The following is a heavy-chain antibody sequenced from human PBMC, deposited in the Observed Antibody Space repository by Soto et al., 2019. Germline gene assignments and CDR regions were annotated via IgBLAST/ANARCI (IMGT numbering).Heavy chain of an antibody. CDR2: IEQDGSER. J-gene: IGHJ4*02. CDR3: AREGRGYCASTSCPGI. CDR1: GFTFSSSS. D-gene: IGHD2-2*01. V-gene: IGHV3-7*01. Sequence: EVRLVESGGGLVQPGGSLRLSCAASGFTFSSSSMSWVRQAPGKGLEWVANIEQDGSERNYVDSVKGRFTVSRDNAKNSLYLQMNSLRVEDTAVYYCAREGRGYCASTSCPGIWGQGTLVTVS.